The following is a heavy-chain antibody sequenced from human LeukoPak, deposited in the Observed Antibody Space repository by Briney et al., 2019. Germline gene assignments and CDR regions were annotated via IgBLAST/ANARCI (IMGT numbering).Heavy chain of an antibody. D-gene: IGHD6-13*01. CDR3: ARDGVENSSWYPLDS. J-gene: IGHJ4*02. V-gene: IGHV4-4*07. CDR1: GFTLSSNY. Sequence: PGGSLRLSCAASGFTLSSNYMSWVRQPAGEGLEWIGRIYTSGSTNYKPSLKSRVTMSVDTSKNQFSLKLTSVTAADTAVYYCARDGVENSSWYPLDSWGPGTLVTVSS. CDR2: IYTSGST.